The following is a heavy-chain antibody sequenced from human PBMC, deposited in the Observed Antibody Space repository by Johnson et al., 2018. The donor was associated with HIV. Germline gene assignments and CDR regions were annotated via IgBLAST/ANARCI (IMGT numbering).Heavy chain of an antibody. D-gene: IGHD3-3*01. CDR1: GFTFSSYA. V-gene: IGHV3-7*01. J-gene: IGHJ3*02. CDR3: ARAKNLFWSGYYDAFDI. Sequence: VQLVESGGGVVQPGRSLRLSCAASGFTFSSYAMHWVRQAPGKGLEWVANIKQDGSEKYYVDSVKGRFTISRDNAKNSLYLQMNSLRAEDTAVYYCARAKNLFWSGYYDAFDICGQGTMVTVSS. CDR2: IKQDGSEK.